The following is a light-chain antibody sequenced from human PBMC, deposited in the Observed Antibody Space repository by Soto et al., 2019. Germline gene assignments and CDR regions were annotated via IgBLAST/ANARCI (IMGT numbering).Light chain of an antibody. CDR1: QTVLYSSNNKNY. J-gene: IGKJ1*01. Sequence: DIVMTQSPDSLAVSLGERATINCKSSQTVLYSSNNKNYLAWYQQKPGQPPKLLIYWASTRESGVPDRFSGSGSGTDFTRTISSLQAEDVAVYYCHQYYSTRTFGQGTKVEIK. CDR2: WAS. CDR3: HQYYSTRT. V-gene: IGKV4-1*01.